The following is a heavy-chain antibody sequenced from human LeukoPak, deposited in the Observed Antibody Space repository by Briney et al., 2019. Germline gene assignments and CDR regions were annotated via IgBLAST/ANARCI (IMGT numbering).Heavy chain of an antibody. V-gene: IGHV1-8*03. CDR3: ARDPEYSSSEGHSYMDV. J-gene: IGHJ6*03. D-gene: IGHD6-6*01. CDR1: GYTFTSYD. CDR2: MNPNSGNT. Sequence: ASVKVSCKASGYTFTSYDINWVRQATGQGLEWMGWMNPNSGNTGYAQKFQGRVTITRNTSISTAYMELSSLRSEDTAVYYCARDPEYSSSEGHSYMDVWGKGTTVTVSS.